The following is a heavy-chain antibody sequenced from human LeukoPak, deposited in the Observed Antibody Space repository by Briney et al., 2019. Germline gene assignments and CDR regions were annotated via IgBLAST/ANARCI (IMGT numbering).Heavy chain of an antibody. V-gene: IGHV3-21*01. J-gene: IGHJ4*02. CDR2: ISSSSSYI. Sequence: PGGSLRLSCAASGFTFSSYSMNWVRQAPGKGLELVSSISSSSSYIYYADSVKGRFTISRDNAKNSLYLQVNSLRAEDTAVYYCARDSSWTGGYDYWGQGTLVTVSS. CDR3: ARDSSWTGGYDY. D-gene: IGHD3/OR15-3a*01. CDR1: GFTFSSYS.